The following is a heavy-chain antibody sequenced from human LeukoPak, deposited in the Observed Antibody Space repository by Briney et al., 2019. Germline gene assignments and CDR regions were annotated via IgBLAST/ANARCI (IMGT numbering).Heavy chain of an antibody. Sequence: PGGSLRLSCAASGFTFSSYSMNWVRQAPGKGLEWVSFITSSTTNIYYADSVKGRFTISRDNAQDSLYLHMSSLRDEDTAVYYCARDQDGRSSWYYWFDPWGQGTLVTVSS. D-gene: IGHD6-13*01. V-gene: IGHV3-48*02. CDR3: ARDQDGRSSWYYWFDP. CDR2: ITSSTTNI. J-gene: IGHJ5*02. CDR1: GFTFSSYS.